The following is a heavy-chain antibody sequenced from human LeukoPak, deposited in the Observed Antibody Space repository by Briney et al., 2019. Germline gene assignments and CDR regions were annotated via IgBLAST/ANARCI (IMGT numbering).Heavy chain of an antibody. CDR1: GFTFNRHH. Sequence: GGSLRLSCAASGFTFNRHHMNWVRQAPGKGLEWVSYISSGSNAIYYADSVKGRFTVSRDNAKNSLFLQMSSLRAEDTALYYCARDRRWRGSGSFSDAFDIWGQGTMVTVSS. CDR2: ISSGSNAI. CDR3: ARDRRWRGSGSFSDAFDI. J-gene: IGHJ3*02. D-gene: IGHD3-10*01. V-gene: IGHV3-48*01.